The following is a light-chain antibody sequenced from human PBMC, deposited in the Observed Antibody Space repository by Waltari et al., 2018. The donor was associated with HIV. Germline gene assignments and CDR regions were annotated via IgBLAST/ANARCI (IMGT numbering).Light chain of an antibody. CDR1: SKDVGGIKY. CDR3: SSYTSSSTFL. J-gene: IGLJ2*01. CDR2: DVS. Sequence: SALTQPPSVSGSPGQSIPIPCPGTSKDVGGIKYSPRYHHPPGKAPQLMIDDVSKRPSGVSNRFSGSKSGNTASLTISGLQAEDEADYYCSSYTSSSTFLFGGGTKLTVL. V-gene: IGLV2-14*03.